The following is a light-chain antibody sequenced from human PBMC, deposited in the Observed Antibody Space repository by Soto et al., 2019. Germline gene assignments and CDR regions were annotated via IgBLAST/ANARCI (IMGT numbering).Light chain of an antibody. V-gene: IGKV1-33*01. J-gene: IGKJ2*01. CDR3: QQYDNPPPSYT. Sequence: DIQMTQSPSSLSASVGDRVTITCQASQDISNYLNWHQQKPGKAPKLLIYDASNLETGVPSRFSGSGSGTDFTFTISSLQPEDIATYYCQQYDNPPPSYTFGQGTKLEIK. CDR1: QDISNY. CDR2: DAS.